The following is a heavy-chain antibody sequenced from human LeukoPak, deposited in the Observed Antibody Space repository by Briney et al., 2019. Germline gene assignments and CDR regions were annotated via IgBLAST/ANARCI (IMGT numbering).Heavy chain of an antibody. CDR3: AKQLGYCSDGSCYFPY. Sequence: GGSLRLSCAASKFAFSSYAMSWVRQAPGKGLEWVSAISGGGGNTYYADSVKGRFTISRDNSKNTLYLQMNSLRAEDTAVYYCAKQLGYCSDGSCYFPYWGQGTLVTVSS. CDR2: ISGGGGNT. CDR1: KFAFSSYA. J-gene: IGHJ4*02. V-gene: IGHV3-23*01. D-gene: IGHD2-15*01.